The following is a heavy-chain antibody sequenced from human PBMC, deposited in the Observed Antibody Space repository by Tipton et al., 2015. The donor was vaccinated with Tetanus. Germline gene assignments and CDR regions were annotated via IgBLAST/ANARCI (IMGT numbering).Heavy chain of an antibody. V-gene: IGHV3-30-3*01. Sequence: EALGVSFIRHTLHWVRQAPGKGLEWVAAISDGGNSQNYTESVRGRFSISRDNSQNTLYLQMNSLRAEDTAVYYCARGPRLLLYYFDSWGQGTLVTVSS. CDR2: ISDGGNSQ. D-gene: IGHD5-12*01. CDR1: GVSFIRHT. J-gene: IGHJ4*02. CDR3: ARGPRLLLYYFDS.